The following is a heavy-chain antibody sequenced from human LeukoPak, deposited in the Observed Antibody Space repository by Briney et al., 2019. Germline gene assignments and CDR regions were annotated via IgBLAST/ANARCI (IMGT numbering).Heavy chain of an antibody. CDR2: IKQDESEK. CDR3: ARGGGNGLDY. CDR1: EFTFSRYW. V-gene: IGHV3-7*01. Sequence: GGSLRLSCVASEFTFSRYWMTWVRQAPGKGLEWVANIKQDESEKYYVDSVTGRFTISRDNAKNLLYLQMNSLRAEDTAVYYCARGGGNGLDYWGQGTLVAVSS. D-gene: IGHD2-8*01. J-gene: IGHJ4*02.